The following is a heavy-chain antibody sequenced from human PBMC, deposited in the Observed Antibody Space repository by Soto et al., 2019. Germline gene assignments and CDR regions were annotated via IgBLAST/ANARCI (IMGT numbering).Heavy chain of an antibody. V-gene: IGHV1-2*04. CDR3: ARSTGTTPHAFDI. CDR2: INPNSGGT. CDR1: GYTFTGYY. J-gene: IGHJ3*02. Sequence: ASVKVSCKASGYTFTGYYMHWARQAPGQGLEWMGWINPNSGGTNYAQKFQGWVTMTRDTSISTAYMELSRLRSDDTAVYYCARSTGTTPHAFDIWGQGTMVTVSS. D-gene: IGHD1-7*01.